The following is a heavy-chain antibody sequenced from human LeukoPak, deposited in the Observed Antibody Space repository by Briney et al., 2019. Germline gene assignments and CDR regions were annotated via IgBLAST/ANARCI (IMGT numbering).Heavy chain of an antibody. CDR1: GFTFSSYA. CDR3: AKDQREEMPTISDY. J-gene: IGHJ4*02. Sequence: GGSLRLSCAASGFTFSSYAMSWVRQAPGKGLEWVSGISYSGGRAYYADSVEGRFTISRDNSKNTLYVQMNSLRAEDTAVYYCAKDQREEMPTISDYWGQGTLVTVST. V-gene: IGHV3-23*01. CDR2: ISYSGGRA. D-gene: IGHD5-24*01.